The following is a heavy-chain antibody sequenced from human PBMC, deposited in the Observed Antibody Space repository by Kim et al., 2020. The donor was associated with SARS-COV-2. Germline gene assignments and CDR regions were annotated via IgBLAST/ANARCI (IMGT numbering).Heavy chain of an antibody. CDR1: GFTFSSYG. D-gene: IGHD6-6*01. V-gene: IGHV3-30*18. CDR3: AKASRIAARLPYYFDY. J-gene: IGHJ4*02. CDR2: ISYDGSNK. Sequence: GGFLRLSCAASGFTFSSYGMHWVRQAPGKGLEWVAVISYDGSNKYYADSVKGRFTISRDNSKNTLYLQMNSLRAEDTAVYYCAKASRIAARLPYYFDYWGQGTLVTVSS.